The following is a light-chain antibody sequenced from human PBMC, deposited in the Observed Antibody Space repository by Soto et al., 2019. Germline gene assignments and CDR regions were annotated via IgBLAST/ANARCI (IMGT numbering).Light chain of an antibody. J-gene: IGKJ5*01. Sequence: DLQMTQSPSSLSASVGDRVTITCQASQDINNYLNWYQQKPGKAPKLLIYDTSNLETGVPSRFSGSGSGTDFTFTISSLQPEDVATYYCQQYDNPSITFGQGTRLEIK. CDR2: DTS. CDR3: QQYDNPSIT. CDR1: QDINNY. V-gene: IGKV1-33*01.